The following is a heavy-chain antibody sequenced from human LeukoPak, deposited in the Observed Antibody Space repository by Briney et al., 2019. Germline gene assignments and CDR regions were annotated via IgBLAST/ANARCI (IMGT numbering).Heavy chain of an antibody. J-gene: IGHJ5*02. Sequence: SVKVSCKALGGTFRHHAVSWVRQAPGQGLEWMGGTIPFLDTPQYAQRFQGRLTITTDESTITAYMELNSLESDDTAVYYCEREKTGDGHNFNWFDPWGQGTLVTVSS. CDR3: EREKTGDGHNFNWFDP. V-gene: IGHV1-69*05. CDR1: GGTFRHHA. D-gene: IGHD5-24*01. CDR2: TIPFLDTP.